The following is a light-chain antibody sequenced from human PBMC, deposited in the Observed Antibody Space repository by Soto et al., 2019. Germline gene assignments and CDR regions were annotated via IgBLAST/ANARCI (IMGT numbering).Light chain of an antibody. V-gene: IGLV3-21*04. J-gene: IGLJ2*01. CDR1: NIGSKS. CDR3: HGCDSSSDHHVV. Sequence: SSELTQPPSVSVAPGKTARITCGGTNIGSKSLNCYQQKPGQAPVLVIYLYSDGPSGIPERFSGSNSGNTATLTISRVEAGDEADYYCHGCDSSSDHHVVFGGGTKLTVL. CDR2: LYS.